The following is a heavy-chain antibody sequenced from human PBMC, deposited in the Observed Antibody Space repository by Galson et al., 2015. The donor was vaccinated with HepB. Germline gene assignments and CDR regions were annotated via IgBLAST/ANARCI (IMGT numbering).Heavy chain of an antibody. D-gene: IGHD3-10*01. CDR2: IWYDGSNK. CDR3: AREELSSGSPPWGYYYGMDV. J-gene: IGHJ6*02. Sequence: LRLSCAASGFTFSSYGMHWVRQAPGKGLEWVAVIWYDGSNKYYADSVKGRFTISRDNSKNTLYLQMNSLRAEDTAVYYCAREELSSGSPPWGYYYGMDVWGQGTTVTVSS. V-gene: IGHV3-33*08. CDR1: GFTFSSYG.